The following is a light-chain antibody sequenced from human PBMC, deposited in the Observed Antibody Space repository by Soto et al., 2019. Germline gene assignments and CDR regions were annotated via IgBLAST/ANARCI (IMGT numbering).Light chain of an antibody. CDR3: RSYTSSSSYV. CDR2: DVS. V-gene: IGLV2-14*01. J-gene: IGLJ1*01. Sequence: QSVLTQPASVSGSPGQSITLLCTGTSSDVGGYNSVSWYQQHPGKAPKLMIHDVSNRPSGVSNRFSGSKSGNTASLTISGLQAEDEADYYCRSYTSSSSYVFGTGTNVTVL. CDR1: SSDVGGYNS.